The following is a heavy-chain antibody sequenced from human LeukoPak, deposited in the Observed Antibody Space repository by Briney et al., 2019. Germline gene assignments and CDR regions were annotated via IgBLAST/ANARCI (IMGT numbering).Heavy chain of an antibody. V-gene: IGHV1-18*01. D-gene: IGHD3-22*01. CDR2: ISAYNGNT. CDR3: ARVGDYYDSSGYYRS. Sequence: GASVKVSCKASGYTFTSYGISWVRQAPGQGLEWMGWISAYNGNTNYAQKLQGRVTMTTDTSTSTAYMELRSLRSDDTAVYYCARVGDYYDSSGYYRSWGQGTLVTVSS. CDR1: GYTFTSYG. J-gene: IGHJ5*02.